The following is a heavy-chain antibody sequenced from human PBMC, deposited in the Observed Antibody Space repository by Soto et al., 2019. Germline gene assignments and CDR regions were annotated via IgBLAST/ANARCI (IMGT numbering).Heavy chain of an antibody. V-gene: IGHV6-1*01. D-gene: IGHD6-6*01. Sequence: SQTLSLTCAISGDSVSSNSAAWNWIRQSPSRGLEWLGRTYYRSKWYNDYAVSVKSRISINPDTSKNQFSLQLNSMTPEDTAVYYCARARRRIAARLGYYYSGMDVWGQGTTVTVSS. CDR1: GDSVSSNSAA. CDR2: TYYRSKWYN. CDR3: ARARRRIAARLGYYYSGMDV. J-gene: IGHJ6*02.